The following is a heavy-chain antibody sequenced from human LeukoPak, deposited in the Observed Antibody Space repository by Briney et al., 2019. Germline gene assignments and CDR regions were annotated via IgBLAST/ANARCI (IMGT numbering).Heavy chain of an antibody. V-gene: IGHV4-39*01. D-gene: IGHD1-1*01. Sequence: PSETLSLTCTVSGGSISNNNYYWAWIRQPPGKGLECIGSIYYSGRPYYNPSLKSRVTISVDTSKNQFSLRLSSVTAADTAVYYCATWRTAKTGFDYWGQGTRVTVSS. CDR3: ATWRTAKTGFDY. J-gene: IGHJ4*02. CDR2: IYYSGRP. CDR1: GGSISNNNYY.